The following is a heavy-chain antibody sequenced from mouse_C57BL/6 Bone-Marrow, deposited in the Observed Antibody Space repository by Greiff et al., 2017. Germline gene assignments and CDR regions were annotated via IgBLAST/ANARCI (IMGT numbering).Heavy chain of an antibody. Sequence: EVQLQQSGAELVRPGASVKLSCTASGFNIKDDYMHWVKQRPEQGLEWIGWIDPENGDTEYASKFQGKATITADTSSNTAYLQLSSLTSEDTAVYYCTPFYHGRSYWYFDVWGTGTTVTVSS. CDR3: TPFYHGRSYWYFDV. V-gene: IGHV14-4*01. CDR2: IDPENGDT. CDR1: GFNIKDDY. J-gene: IGHJ1*03. D-gene: IGHD1-1*01.